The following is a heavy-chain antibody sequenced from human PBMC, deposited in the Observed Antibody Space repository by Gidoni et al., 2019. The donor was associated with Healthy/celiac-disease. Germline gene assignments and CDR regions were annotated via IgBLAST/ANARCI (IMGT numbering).Heavy chain of an antibody. J-gene: IGHJ4*02. V-gene: IGHV1-69*01. D-gene: IGHD6-19*01. CDR2: IIPIFGTA. CDR1: GGTFSSYA. CDR3: ARSGSIAVAGILRPFDY. Sequence: QVQLVQSGAAVKKPGSSVKVSCKASGGTFSSYAISWVRQAPGQGLEWMGGIIPIFGTANYAQKFQGRVTITADESTSTAYMELSSLRSEDTAVYYCARSGSIAVAGILRPFDYWGQGTLVTVSS.